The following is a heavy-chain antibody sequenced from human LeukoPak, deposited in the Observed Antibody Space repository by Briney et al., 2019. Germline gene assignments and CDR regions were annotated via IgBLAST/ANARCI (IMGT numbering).Heavy chain of an antibody. CDR3: AKGIAWKWAGKHYFDY. CDR2: ISYDGSNK. D-gene: IGHD1-1*01. CDR1: GFTFSSYG. Sequence: GGSLRLSCAASGFTFSSYGMHWVRQAPAKGLEGVAVISYDGSNKYYADFAKGQVTISRDNSENTLYLQMNSLGAEDTAMYYCAKGIAWKWAGKHYFDYWDQGTLVAVSS. J-gene: IGHJ4*02. V-gene: IGHV3-30*18.